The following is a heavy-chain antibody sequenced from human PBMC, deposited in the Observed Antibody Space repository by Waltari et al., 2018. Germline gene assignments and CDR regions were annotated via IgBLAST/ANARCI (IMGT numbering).Heavy chain of an antibody. CDR3: VKWDYSGSGFSHFYPMDV. D-gene: IGHD3-10*01. Sequence: QVQLVESGGGMVQPGRSLRLSCVASGFSFSSYGLHWFRQAPGKGLEWVAFISYDGSNEYYRDSVKGRFTISRDNSKNRLSLQMNSLTPEDTAVYHCVKWDYSGSGFSHFYPMDVWGQGTTVTVS. CDR2: ISYDGSNE. V-gene: IGHV3-30*18. CDR1: GFSFSSYG. J-gene: IGHJ6*02.